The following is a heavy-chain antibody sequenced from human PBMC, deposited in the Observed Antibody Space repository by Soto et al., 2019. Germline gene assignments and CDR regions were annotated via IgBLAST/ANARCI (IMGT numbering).Heavy chain of an antibody. Sequence: PSETLSLTCTVSGGSISSYDWNWIRQSPGMGLERIGYIYYTGTTKFNPSLKSRVTVSVDTSKKQFPLNLNSVTPADTAVYYCARSPPPCCNLDVWGQGTTVTVSS. CDR3: ARSPPPCCNLDV. CDR2: IYYTGTT. V-gene: IGHV4-59*01. CDR1: GGSISSYD. J-gene: IGHJ6*02. D-gene: IGHD2-15*01.